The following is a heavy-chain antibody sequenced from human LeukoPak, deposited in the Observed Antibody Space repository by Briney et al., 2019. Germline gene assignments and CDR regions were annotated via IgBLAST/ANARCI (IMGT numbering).Heavy chain of an antibody. CDR3: AREDYYDSSGPFDY. D-gene: IGHD3-22*01. Sequence: GRSLRLSCAASGFTFSSYAMHWVRQAPGKGLEWVAVISYDGSNKYYADSVKGRFTISRDNSKNTLYLQMNSLRAEDTAVYYCAREDYYDSSGPFDYWGQGTLVTVPS. V-gene: IGHV3-30-3*01. CDR1: GFTFSSYA. J-gene: IGHJ4*02. CDR2: ISYDGSNK.